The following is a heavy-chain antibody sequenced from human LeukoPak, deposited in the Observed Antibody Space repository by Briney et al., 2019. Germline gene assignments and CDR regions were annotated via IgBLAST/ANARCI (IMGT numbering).Heavy chain of an antibody. Sequence: SETLSLTCAVYGGSFSGYYWSWIRQPPGKGLEWIGEINHSGSTNYNPSLKSRVTITVDTSKNQFSLKLSSVTAADTAVYYCAREESDWYFDLWGRGTLVTVSS. J-gene: IGHJ2*01. CDR1: GGSFSGYY. CDR2: INHSGST. V-gene: IGHV4-34*01. CDR3: AREESDWYFDL.